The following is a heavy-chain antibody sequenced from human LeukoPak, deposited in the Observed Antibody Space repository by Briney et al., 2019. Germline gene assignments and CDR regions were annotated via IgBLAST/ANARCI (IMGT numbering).Heavy chain of an antibody. D-gene: IGHD3-16*02. Sequence: GGSLRLSCSASGFTFSSYAMHWVRQAPGKGLEYVSAISSNGGSTYYADSVKRRFTISRDNSKNTLYLQMSSLRAEDTAVYYCVKEGGLTYYDYVWGSYRYGGLDYWGQGTLVTVSS. V-gene: IGHV3-64D*06. J-gene: IGHJ4*02. CDR2: ISSNGGST. CDR1: GFTFSSYA. CDR3: VKEGGLTYYDYVWGSYRYGGLDY.